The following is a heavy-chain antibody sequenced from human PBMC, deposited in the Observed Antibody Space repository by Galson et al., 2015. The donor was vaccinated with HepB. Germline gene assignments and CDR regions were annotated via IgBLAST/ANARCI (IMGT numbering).Heavy chain of an antibody. D-gene: IGHD3-3*01. Sequence: ALRHPCAASGFTFNSYDMNWVRLAPGKGLEWDSDNSSGGSAIYYADSVKGRFTISRDNAKNSLYLQRNSLRAEDTAVYYCARAQYYDFWRAHGYYFDYWGQGTLVTVSS. V-gene: IGHV3-48*03. CDR1: GFTFNSYD. CDR2: NSSGGSAI. J-gene: IGHJ4*02. CDR3: ARAQYYDFWRAHGYYFDY.